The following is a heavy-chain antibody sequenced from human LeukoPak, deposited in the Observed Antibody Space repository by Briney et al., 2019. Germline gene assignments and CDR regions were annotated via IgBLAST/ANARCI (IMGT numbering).Heavy chain of an antibody. CDR3: ARGDYGGNRGDAFDI. V-gene: IGHV4-4*02. CDR2: IYHSGST. J-gene: IGHJ3*02. Sequence: SGTLSLTCAVSGGSISSSNWWSWVRQPPGKGLEWIGEIYHSGSTNYNPSLKSRVTISVDKSKNQFSLKLSSVTAADTAVYYCARGDYGGNRGDAFDIWGQGTMVTVSS. D-gene: IGHD4-23*01. CDR1: GGSISSSNW.